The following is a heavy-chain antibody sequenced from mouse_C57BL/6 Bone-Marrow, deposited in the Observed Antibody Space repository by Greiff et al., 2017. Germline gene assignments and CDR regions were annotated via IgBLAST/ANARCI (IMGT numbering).Heavy chain of an antibody. CDR1: GYTFTSYG. Sequence: VQLQQSGAELARPGASVKLSCKASGYTFTSYGISWVKQRTGQGLEWIGEIYPRSGNTYYNEKFKGKATLTADKSSSTAYMELRSLTSEDSAIYFCARCDDYDGGYFDYWGQGTTPTVSS. CDR3: ARCDDYDGGYFDY. V-gene: IGHV1-81*01. CDR2: IYPRSGNT. J-gene: IGHJ2*01. D-gene: IGHD2-4*01.